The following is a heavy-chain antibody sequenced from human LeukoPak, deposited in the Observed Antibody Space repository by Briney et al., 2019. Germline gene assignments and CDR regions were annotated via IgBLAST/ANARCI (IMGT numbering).Heavy chain of an antibody. V-gene: IGHV4-34*01. J-gene: IGHJ5*02. CDR3: ARGPHFGNCSGGSCYSSNWFDH. D-gene: IGHD2-15*01. Sequence: SETLSLTCAVYGGSFSGYYWSWIRQPPGKGLEWVGEINHSGSTNYNPSLKSRVTISVDTSKNQFSLKLSSVTAADTAVYYCARGPHFGNCSGGSCYSSNWFDHWGQGTLVTVSS. CDR1: GGSFSGYY. CDR2: INHSGST.